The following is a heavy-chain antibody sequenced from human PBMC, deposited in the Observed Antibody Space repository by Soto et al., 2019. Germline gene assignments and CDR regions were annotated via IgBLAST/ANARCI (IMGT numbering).Heavy chain of an antibody. V-gene: IGHV4-4*02. CDR1: GGSISSSNW. Sequence: QVQLQESGPGLVKPSGTLSLTCAVSGGSISSSNWWSWVRQPPGKGLEWIGEIYHSGSTNYNPSLKSRVTISVDKSKNQFALKLSSVTAADTAVYYCASDDYSNTLGYYGMDVWGQGTTVTVSS. CDR3: ASDDYSNTLGYYGMDV. D-gene: IGHD4-4*01. CDR2: IYHSGST. J-gene: IGHJ6*02.